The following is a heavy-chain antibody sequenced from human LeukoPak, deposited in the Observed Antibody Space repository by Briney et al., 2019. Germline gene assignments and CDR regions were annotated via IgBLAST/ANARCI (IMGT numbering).Heavy chain of an antibody. Sequence: PSETLSLTCAVYGGSFSGYYWSWIRQPPGKGLEWIGEINHSGSTNYNPSLKSRVTMSVDTSKNQSSLKLSSVTAADTAVYYCARGLYSSSSNYYFDYWGQGTLVTVSS. CDR1: GGSFSGYY. CDR3: ARGLYSSSSNYYFDY. J-gene: IGHJ4*02. CDR2: INHSGST. V-gene: IGHV4-34*01. D-gene: IGHD6-6*01.